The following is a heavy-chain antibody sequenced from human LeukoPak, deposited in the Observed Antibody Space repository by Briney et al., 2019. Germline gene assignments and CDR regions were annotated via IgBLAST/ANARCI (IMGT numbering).Heavy chain of an antibody. Sequence: GRSLRLSCAASGFTFSSYAMHWFRQAPGKGLEWVAVISYDGSNKYYAGSVKGRFTISRDNSNNTLYLQMNRLRAEDTAVYYCARASSTSKMDVWGKGTTVTVSS. D-gene: IGHD2-2*01. V-gene: IGHV3-30*01. CDR1: GFTFSSYA. CDR2: ISYDGSNK. J-gene: IGHJ6*04. CDR3: ARASSTSKMDV.